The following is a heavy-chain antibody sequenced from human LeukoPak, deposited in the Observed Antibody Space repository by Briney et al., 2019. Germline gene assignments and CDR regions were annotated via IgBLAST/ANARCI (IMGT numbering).Heavy chain of an antibody. V-gene: IGHV4-59*01. J-gene: IGHJ3*02. CDR3: ARVYDYDSSVSDAFEI. CDR1: GGSISGYF. D-gene: IGHD3-22*01. Sequence: SETLSLTCSVCGGSISGYFWSWIRQPPGNGLEWIGTAYYSGGTHYSRSLQSRVTISVDTSKNQFSLKLTSVTAADTALYYCARVYDYDSSVSDAFEIWGRGTMVTVYS. CDR2: AYYSGGT.